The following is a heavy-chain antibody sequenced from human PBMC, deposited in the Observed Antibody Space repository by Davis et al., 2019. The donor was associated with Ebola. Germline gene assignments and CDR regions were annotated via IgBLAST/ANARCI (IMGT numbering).Heavy chain of an antibody. CDR2: INSDGSIT. CDR1: GFTFSSYW. J-gene: IGHJ4*02. D-gene: IGHD2-2*01. V-gene: IGHV3-74*01. Sequence: GSLKISCAASGFTFSSYWMHWVRQAPGKGLVWVSRINSDGSITSYADSVKGRFTISRDNAKNTLYLQMNSLRAEDTAVYYCARSSYQPEYWGQGTLVTVSS. CDR3: ARSSYQPEY.